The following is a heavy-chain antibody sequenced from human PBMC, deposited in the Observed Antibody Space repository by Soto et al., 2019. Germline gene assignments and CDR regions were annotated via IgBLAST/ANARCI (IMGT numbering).Heavy chain of an antibody. D-gene: IGHD3-16*01. CDR3: ARSQRGRTAFTFDY. CDR2: IYYSGTT. V-gene: IGHV4-61*01. Sequence: XETLSLTCTVSGYSVSNENYYRSWIRQRPGKGLEWIGYIYYSGTTNYNSYLKSRLTLSVDMSKNQFSLKLTSVTAADTAVYFCARSQRGRTAFTFDYWGQGALVTVSS. CDR1: GYSVSNENYY. J-gene: IGHJ4*02.